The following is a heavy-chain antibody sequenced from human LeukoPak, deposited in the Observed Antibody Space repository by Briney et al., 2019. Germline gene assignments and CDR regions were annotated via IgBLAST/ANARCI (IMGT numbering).Heavy chain of an antibody. J-gene: IGHJ4*02. Sequence: GGSLRLSCAASGFTFSSYSMNWVRQAPGKGLEWVSYISSSSSTIYYADSVKGRFTISRDNAKNSLYLQMNSLRAEDTAVYYCARADAIAARYYFDYWGQGTLVTVSS. V-gene: IGHV3-48*01. CDR2: ISSSSSTI. D-gene: IGHD6-6*01. CDR1: GFTFSSYS. CDR3: ARADAIAARYYFDY.